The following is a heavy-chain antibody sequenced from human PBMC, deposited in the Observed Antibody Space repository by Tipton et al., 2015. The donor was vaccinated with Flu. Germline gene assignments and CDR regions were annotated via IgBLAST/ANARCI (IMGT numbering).Heavy chain of an antibody. D-gene: IGHD1-14*01. CDR3: ARAPIDHDAFDI. CDR2: VYYSGGA. Sequence: LRLSCTVSGGSINSGGYYWSWIRQLPGEGLEWIGHVYYSGGAYYNPSLKSLVTISVDTSKNQFSLKLSSVTAADTADYYCARAPIDHDAFDIWGQGTMVTVSS. V-gene: IGHV4-31*01. J-gene: IGHJ3*02. CDR1: GGSINSGGYY.